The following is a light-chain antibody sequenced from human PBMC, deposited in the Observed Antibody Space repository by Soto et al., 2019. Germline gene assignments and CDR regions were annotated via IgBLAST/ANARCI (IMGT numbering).Light chain of an antibody. V-gene: IGLV2-14*01. Sequence: QSVLTQPASVSASPGQSITIFCTGTSSDIGTYNYVSWYQQHPGKAPKLMIFEVNNRPSWVSNRFSGSKSGNTASLTVSGLQAEDEADYYCSSYTTSNTWVFGGGTKLTVL. CDR1: SSDIGTYNY. CDR2: EVN. CDR3: SSYTTSNTWV. J-gene: IGLJ3*02.